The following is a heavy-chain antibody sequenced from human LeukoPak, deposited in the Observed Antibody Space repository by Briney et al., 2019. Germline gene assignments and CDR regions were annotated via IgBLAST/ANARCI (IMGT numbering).Heavy chain of an antibody. CDR3: ARAVFYSSSWFDP. Sequence: SETLSLTCTVSGGSISSSSYYWGWIRQPPGKGLEWIGSIYYSGSTYYNPSLKSRVTISVDTSKNQFSLKLSSVTAADTAVYYCARAVFYSSSWFDPWGQGTLVTVSS. V-gene: IGHV4-39*07. D-gene: IGHD6-13*01. J-gene: IGHJ5*02. CDR2: IYYSGST. CDR1: GGSISSSSYY.